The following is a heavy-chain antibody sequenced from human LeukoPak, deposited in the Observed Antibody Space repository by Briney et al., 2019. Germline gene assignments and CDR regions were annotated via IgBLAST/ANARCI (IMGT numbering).Heavy chain of an antibody. V-gene: IGHV3-21*01. J-gene: IGHJ4*02. D-gene: IGHD3-10*01. CDR1: GFTFSSYS. CDR2: ISSSSSYI. CDR3: VRGERDYYGSGSYGY. Sequence: GGSLRLSCAASGFTFSSYSMNWVRQAPGKGLEWVSSISSSSSYIYYADSVKGRFTISRDNAKNSLYLQMNSLRAEDTAVYYCVRGERDYYGSGSYGYWGQGTLVTVSS.